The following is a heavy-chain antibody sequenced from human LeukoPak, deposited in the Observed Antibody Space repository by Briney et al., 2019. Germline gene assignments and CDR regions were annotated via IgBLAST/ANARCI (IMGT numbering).Heavy chain of an antibody. CDR2: IYYSGST. J-gene: IGHJ4*02. CDR3: ARGIYDYVWGSSRLHFDY. Sequence: PSETLSLTCTVSDGSISSHYWSWIRQPPGKGLEWIGRIYYSGSTEYNLSLKSRVTLSVDTSKNQFSLKLSSVTAADTAVYYYARGIYDYVWGSSRLHFDYWGQGTLVTVSS. V-gene: IGHV4-59*11. CDR1: DGSISSHY. D-gene: IGHD3-16*02.